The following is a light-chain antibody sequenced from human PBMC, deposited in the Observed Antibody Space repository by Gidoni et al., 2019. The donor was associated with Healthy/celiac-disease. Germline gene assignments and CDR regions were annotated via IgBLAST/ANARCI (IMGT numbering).Light chain of an antibody. Sequence: DVVMTQSPLSLPVTLGQPASISCRSSQILVYSDGNTYLNWFQQRPGQSPRRLIYKVSNRDSGVPDRFSGSGSGTDFTLKSSRVEAEDVGGYYCMQGTHWPPITFGQGTRLEIK. CDR1: QILVYSDGNTY. V-gene: IGKV2-30*01. J-gene: IGKJ5*01. CDR2: KVS. CDR3: MQGTHWPPIT.